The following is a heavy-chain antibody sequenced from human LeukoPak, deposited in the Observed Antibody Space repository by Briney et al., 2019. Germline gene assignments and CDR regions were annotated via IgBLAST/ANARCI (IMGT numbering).Heavy chain of an antibody. V-gene: IGHV3-23*01. Sequence: QAGGSLRLSCAASGFTFSSYAMSWVRQALGKGLEWVSAISGSGGSTYYADSVKGRFTISRDNSKNTLYLQMNSLRAEDTAVYYCAKEDFYYDILTGYSPTFDYWGQGTLVTVSS. D-gene: IGHD3-9*01. CDR2: ISGSGGST. J-gene: IGHJ4*02. CDR3: AKEDFYYDILTGYSPTFDY. CDR1: GFTFSSYA.